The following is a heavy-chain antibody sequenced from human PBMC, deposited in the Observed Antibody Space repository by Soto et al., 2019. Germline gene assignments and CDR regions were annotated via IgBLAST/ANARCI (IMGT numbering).Heavy chain of an antibody. D-gene: IGHD3-22*01. CDR1: GLTFSSYA. CDR3: AKNSESSAYSSFDY. J-gene: IGHJ4*02. Sequence: EVQLLESGGGLVQPGGSLRLSCAASGLTFSSYAMNWVRQAPGKGLEWVSGISGSGISTYYADSVTGRFTISRDNSKNTLFQQMNSLIAEDTAVYYCAKNSESSAYSSFDYWGQGTLVTVSS. V-gene: IGHV3-23*01. CDR2: ISGSGIST.